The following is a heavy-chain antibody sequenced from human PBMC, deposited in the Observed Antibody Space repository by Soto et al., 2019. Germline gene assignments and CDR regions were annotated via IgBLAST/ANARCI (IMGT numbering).Heavy chain of an antibody. CDR3: ARDPATFGGIIGGFDP. V-gene: IGHV4-59*07. CDR1: GGSITSFY. D-gene: IGHD3-16*02. CDR2: IHYSGGT. J-gene: IGHJ5*02. Sequence: QVQLQESGPGLVKPSDTLSLTCTVSGGSITSFYWNFIRQPPGKGLEWIGYIHYSGGTKYNPSLKSRVTISLDTPKKQFSLKLSSVTGADTAVYYCARDPATFGGIIGGFDPWGQGTLVTVSS.